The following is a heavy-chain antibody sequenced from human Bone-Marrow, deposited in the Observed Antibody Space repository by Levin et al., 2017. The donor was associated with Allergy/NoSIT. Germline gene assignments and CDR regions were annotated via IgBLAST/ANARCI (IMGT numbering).Heavy chain of an antibody. Sequence: LSLTCAASGFTFGDYAIHWVRQAPGKGLEWVSGISWNSGNSGYADSVKGRFTISRDNAKNSVYLQMNSLRAEDTALYFCARDLSGHGSYYYYYGLGVWGQGTTVTVSS. V-gene: IGHV3-9*01. D-gene: IGHD5/OR15-5a*01. J-gene: IGHJ6*02. CDR1: GFTFGDYA. CDR2: ISWNSGNS. CDR3: ARDLSGHGSYYYYYGLGV.